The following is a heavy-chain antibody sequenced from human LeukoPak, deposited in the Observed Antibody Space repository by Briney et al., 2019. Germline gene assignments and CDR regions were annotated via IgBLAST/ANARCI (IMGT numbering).Heavy chain of an antibody. CDR3: ARDSSSWYRPDAFDI. V-gene: IGHV3-48*01. CDR1: GFTFSSYS. J-gene: IGHJ3*02. Sequence: GGSLRLSYAASGFTFSSYSMNWVRQAPGKGLEWVSYISSSSSTIYYADSVKGRFTISRDNAKNSLYLQMNSLRAEDTAVYYCARDSSSWYRPDAFDIWGQGTMVTVSS. CDR2: ISSSSSTI. D-gene: IGHD6-13*01.